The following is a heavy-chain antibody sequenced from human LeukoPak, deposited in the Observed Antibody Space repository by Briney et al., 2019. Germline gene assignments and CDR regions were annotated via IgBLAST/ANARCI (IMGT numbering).Heavy chain of an antibody. CDR2: ISSSSSYI. V-gene: IGHV3-21*01. J-gene: IGHJ5*02. Sequence: GGSLSLSCAASGFTFSSYSMNWVRQAPGKGLEWVSFISSSSSYIYYADSVKGRFSISRDNAKNSLYLQMNSLRAEDTAVCYCARDRGGWFDPWGQGTLVTVSS. CDR1: GFTFSSYS. CDR3: ARDRGGWFDP. D-gene: IGHD3-16*01.